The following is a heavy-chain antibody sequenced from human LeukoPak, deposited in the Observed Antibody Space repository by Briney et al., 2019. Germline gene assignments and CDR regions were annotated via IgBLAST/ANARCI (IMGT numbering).Heavy chain of an antibody. CDR1: GFTFSSYE. CDR3: ARVRNRGPYSGSYFGY. Sequence: GGSLRLSCAASGFTFSSYEMNWVRQAPGEGLEWVSYISSSGSTIYYADSVKGRFTISRDNAKNSLYLQMNSLRSEDTAVYYCARVRNRGPYSGSYFGYWGQGTLVTVSS. D-gene: IGHD1-26*01. V-gene: IGHV3-48*03. CDR2: ISSSGSTI. J-gene: IGHJ4*02.